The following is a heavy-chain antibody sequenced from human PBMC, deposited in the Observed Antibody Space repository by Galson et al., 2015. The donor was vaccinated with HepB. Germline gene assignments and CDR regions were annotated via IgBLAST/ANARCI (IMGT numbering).Heavy chain of an antibody. D-gene: IGHD1-14*01. V-gene: IGHV4-4*02. CDR1: GGSISSSNW. CDR3: ARVLDNPTGGMDV. J-gene: IGHJ6*02. Sequence: TLSLTCAVSGGSISSSNWWSWVRQPPGKGLEWIGEIYHSGSTNYNPSLKSRVAISVDKSKNQFSLKLSSVTAADTAVYYCARVLDNPTGGMDVWGQGTTVTVSS. CDR2: IYHSGST.